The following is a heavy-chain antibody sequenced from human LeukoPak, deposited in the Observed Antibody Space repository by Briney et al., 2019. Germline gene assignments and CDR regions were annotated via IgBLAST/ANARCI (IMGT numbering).Heavy chain of an antibody. Sequence: GASVKVSCKASGYTFTSYDINWVRQASGQGLEWMGSMNPNSGNTGYAQKFQGRVTMARNTSISTAYMELSSLRSEDTAVYYCARLGEARGYYYYYYMDVWGKGTTVTISS. CDR2: MNPNSGNT. CDR3: ARLGEARGYYYYYYMDV. D-gene: IGHD3-10*01. J-gene: IGHJ6*03. V-gene: IGHV1-8*01. CDR1: GYTFTSYD.